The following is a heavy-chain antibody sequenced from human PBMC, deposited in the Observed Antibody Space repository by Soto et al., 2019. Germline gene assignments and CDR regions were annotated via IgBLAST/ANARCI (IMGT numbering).Heavy chain of an antibody. D-gene: IGHD4-4*01. CDR2: IIPIFGTA. J-gene: IGHJ4*02. Sequence: GASVKVSCKASGGTFSSYAIIWVRQTPGQGLEWMGGIIPIFGTANYAQKFQGRVTLTADESTSTAYMELSSLRSEDTAMYYCARAGGSNYGGIDYWGQGTLVTVSS. V-gene: IGHV1-69*13. CDR3: ARAGGSNYGGIDY. CDR1: GGTFSSYA.